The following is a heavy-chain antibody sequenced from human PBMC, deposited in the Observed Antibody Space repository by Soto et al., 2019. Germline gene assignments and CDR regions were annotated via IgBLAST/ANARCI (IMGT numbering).Heavy chain of an antibody. J-gene: IGHJ4*02. CDR1: GFIFSAYA. D-gene: IGHD1-1*01. V-gene: IGHV3-23*01. Sequence: VQLLESGGGLAQPGGSLRLSCAASGFIFSAYAMSWVRQAPGKGLEWVSTISGSGANTYYAASVRGRFTISRDNSKNTRYLEVNGLRGEDTAVYYGAKEGGYTCNDPFDYWGQGTLVTVSS. CDR3: AKEGGYTCNDPFDY. CDR2: ISGSGANT.